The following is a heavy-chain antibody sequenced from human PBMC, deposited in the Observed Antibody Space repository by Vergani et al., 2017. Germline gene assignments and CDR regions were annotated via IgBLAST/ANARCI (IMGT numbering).Heavy chain of an antibody. CDR2: IKSKTDGGTT. V-gene: IGHV3-15*01. CDR3: TTEESGSSSWYVSTWFDP. CDR1: GFTFSSYA. Sequence: EVQLLESGGGLVQPGGSLRLSCAASGFTFSSYAMSWVRQAPGKGLEWVGRIKSKTDGGTTDYAAPVKGRFTISRDDSKNTLYLQMNSLKTEDTAVYYCTTEESGSSSWYVSTWFDPWGQGTLVTVSS. J-gene: IGHJ5*02. D-gene: IGHD6-13*01.